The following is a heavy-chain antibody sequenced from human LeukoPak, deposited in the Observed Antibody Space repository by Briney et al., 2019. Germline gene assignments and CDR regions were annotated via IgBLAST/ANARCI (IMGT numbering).Heavy chain of an antibody. Sequence: SETLSLTCTVSGGSISNNYWSWFRQPPGKGLEWIGYIYYSGSTNYNPSLKSRVTISVDTSKSQFSLKLSSVTAADTAVYYCARDPARGYSYRLDYWGQGTLVTVSS. CDR3: ARDPARGYSYRLDY. V-gene: IGHV4-59*12. CDR1: GGSISNNY. D-gene: IGHD5-18*01. CDR2: IYYSGST. J-gene: IGHJ4*02.